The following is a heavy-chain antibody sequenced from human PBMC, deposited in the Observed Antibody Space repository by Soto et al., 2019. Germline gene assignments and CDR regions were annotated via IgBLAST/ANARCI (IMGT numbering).Heavy chain of an antibody. J-gene: IGHJ1*01. Sequence: QVQLVQSGAEVKRPGASVMVSCKATGYTFTNYGVNWVRQAPGQGLEWMGRVNPNSGNTGKAQKFQLRVSMTRNTSICTAYMELSSKSSGAKAVDFCERATGYGGIGWLDIWGQGTLVTVSS. D-gene: IGHD5-12*01. CDR2: VNPNSGNT. CDR1: GYTFTNYG. CDR3: ERATGYGGIGWLDI. V-gene: IGHV1-8*02.